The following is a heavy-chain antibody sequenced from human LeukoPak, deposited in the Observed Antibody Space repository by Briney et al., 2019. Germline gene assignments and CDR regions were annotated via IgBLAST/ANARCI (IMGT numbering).Heavy chain of an antibody. CDR2: INSDGSST. Sequence: GGSLRLSCAASGFTFSSYWIHWVRQAPGKGLVWVSLINSDGSSTIYADSVKGRFTISRDNVKNTLYLQMNSLRAEDTAVYYCARGLTIFGVVNDAFDIWGQGTMVTVSS. D-gene: IGHD3-3*01. CDR1: GFTFSSYW. J-gene: IGHJ3*02. CDR3: ARGLTIFGVVNDAFDI. V-gene: IGHV3-74*01.